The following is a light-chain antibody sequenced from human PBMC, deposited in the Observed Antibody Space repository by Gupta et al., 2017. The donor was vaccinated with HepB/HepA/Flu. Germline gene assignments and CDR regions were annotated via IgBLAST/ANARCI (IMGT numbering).Light chain of an antibody. V-gene: IGLV3-25*03. Sequence: SSDLTQPPSVSVSPGQTARITCSGDALPKKYAYWYKQKPGKAPVLVIYKDNERPSGIPERFSGSSSGTIVTLTISGVQAEDEADYYCQSGDSSGTHQVFGGGTKLTVL. CDR2: KDN. CDR1: ALPKKY. J-gene: IGLJ3*02. CDR3: QSGDSSGTHQV.